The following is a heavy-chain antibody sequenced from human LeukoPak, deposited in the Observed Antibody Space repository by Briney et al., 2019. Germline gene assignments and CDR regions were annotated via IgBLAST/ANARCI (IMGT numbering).Heavy chain of an antibody. CDR2: IWYDGSNK. V-gene: IGHV3-33*01. CDR1: GIPFSSFG. CDR3: ARDGTVTAGPFDP. Sequence: PGRSLRLSCAAPGIPFSSFGMHWPRQAPGKGLEWVAFIWYDGSNKYYADSVKGRFTISRDNSKNTLYLQMNSLTAEDTAVYYCARDGTVTAGPFDPWGGGTLVTVSS. J-gene: IGHJ5*02. D-gene: IGHD4-17*01.